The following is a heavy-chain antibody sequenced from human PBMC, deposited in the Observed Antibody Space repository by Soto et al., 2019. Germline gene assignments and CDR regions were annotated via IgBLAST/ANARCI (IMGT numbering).Heavy chain of an antibody. CDR2: IIPILGIA. D-gene: IGHD3-22*01. CDR1: GGTFSSYS. V-gene: IGHV1-69*02. J-gene: IGHJ4*02. CDR3: ARGLHYDSISLDDY. Sequence: QVQLVQSGAEVKKPGSSVKVSCKASGGTFSSYSISWLRQAPGQGLEWMGRIIPILGIANYAQKFQGRVTITADKSTSTAYMELSSLRSEDTAVYYCARGLHYDSISLDDYWGQGTLVTVSS.